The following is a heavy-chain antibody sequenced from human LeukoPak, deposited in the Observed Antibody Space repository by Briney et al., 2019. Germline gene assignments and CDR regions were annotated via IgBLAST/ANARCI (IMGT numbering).Heavy chain of an antibody. CDR1: GFTVSSNY. CDR3: ASSPTLYGSGSYGRGAFDI. V-gene: IGHV3-53*01. J-gene: IGHJ3*02. CDR2: MYSGGNT. D-gene: IGHD3-10*01. Sequence: GGSLRLSCAASGFTVSSNYMSWVRQAPGKGLELVSVMYSGGNTYYADSVKGRITISRDNSKNTLYVQTNSLKTEDTAVYYCASSPTLYGSGSYGRGAFDIWGQGTMVTVSS.